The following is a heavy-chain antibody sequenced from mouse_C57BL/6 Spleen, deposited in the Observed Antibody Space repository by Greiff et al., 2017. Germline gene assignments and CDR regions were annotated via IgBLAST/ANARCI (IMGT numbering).Heavy chain of an antibody. D-gene: IGHD2-4*01. CDR3: ARRVGDYAWFAY. Sequence: VQLQQSGPELVKPGASVKIPCKASGYTFTDYNMDWVKQSHGKSLEWIGDINPNNGGTIYNQKFKGKATLTVDKSSSTAYMELRSLTSEDTAVYYCARRVGDYAWFAYWGQGTLVTVSA. CDR1: GYTFTDYN. J-gene: IGHJ3*01. V-gene: IGHV1-18*01. CDR2: INPNNGGT.